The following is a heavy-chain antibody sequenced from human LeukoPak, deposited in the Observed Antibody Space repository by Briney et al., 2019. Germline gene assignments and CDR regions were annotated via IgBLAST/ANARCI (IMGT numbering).Heavy chain of an antibody. CDR1: GFTFRSYE. CDR3: ARDGWDTAQRIYYYYYMDV. D-gene: IGHD5-18*01. CDR2: ISSSGSTI. J-gene: IGHJ6*03. Sequence: GGSLRLSCAASGFTFRSYEMNWVRHAPGKGLEWVSYISSSGSTIYYADSVKGRFTISRDNAKNSLYLQMNSLRAEDTAVYYCARDGWDTAQRIYYYYYMDVWGKGTTVTVSS. V-gene: IGHV3-48*03.